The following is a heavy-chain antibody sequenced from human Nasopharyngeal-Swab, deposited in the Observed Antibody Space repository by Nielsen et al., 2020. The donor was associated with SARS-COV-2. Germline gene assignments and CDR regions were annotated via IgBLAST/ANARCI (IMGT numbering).Heavy chain of an antibody. CDR2: ISEDGSIT. CDR3: ASQLGHPDS. D-gene: IGHD2-2*01. J-gene: IGHJ4*02. CDR1: GFTFSSHW. Sequence: GGSLRLSCAASGFTFSSHWMHWVRKAPGKGLVWVSRISEDGSITTYADSVKGRFTISRDNAKNTLFLQMHSLRADDTAIYYCASQLGHPDSWGQGTLVTVSS. V-gene: IGHV3-74*01.